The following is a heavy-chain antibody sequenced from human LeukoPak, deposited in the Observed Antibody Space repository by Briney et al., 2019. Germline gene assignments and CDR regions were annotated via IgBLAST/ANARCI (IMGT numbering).Heavy chain of an antibody. CDR2: IWYDGSNK. Sequence: PGGSLRLSCAGSGFTFSSYGMHWVRQAPGKGLEWVAVIWYDGSNKYYADSVKGRFTISRDNSKNTLYLQMNSLRAEDTAVYYCARHLGYCSSTSCQNWFDPWGQGTLVTVSS. CDR3: ARHLGYCSSTSCQNWFDP. V-gene: IGHV3-33*01. D-gene: IGHD2-2*01. CDR1: GFTFSSYG. J-gene: IGHJ5*02.